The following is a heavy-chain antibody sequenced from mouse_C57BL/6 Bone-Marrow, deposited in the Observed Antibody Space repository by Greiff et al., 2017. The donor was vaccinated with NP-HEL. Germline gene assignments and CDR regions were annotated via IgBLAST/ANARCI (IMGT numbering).Heavy chain of an antibody. J-gene: IGHJ2*01. CDR1: GYTFTDYY. CDR2: INPNNGGT. V-gene: IGHV1-26*01. CDR3: ARGHYGSSYGYFDY. Sequence: EVQLQQSGPELVKPGASVKISCKASGYTFTDYYMNWVKQSHGKSLEWIGDINPNNGGTSYNQKFKGKATLTVDKSSSTAYMELRSLTSEDSAVYYCARGHYGSSYGYFDYWGQGTTLTVSS. D-gene: IGHD1-1*01.